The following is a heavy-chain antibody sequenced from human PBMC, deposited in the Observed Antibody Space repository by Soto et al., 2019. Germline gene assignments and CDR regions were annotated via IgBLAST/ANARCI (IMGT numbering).Heavy chain of an antibody. CDR3: ARGSQLPIYYYYYMDV. D-gene: IGHD2-2*01. CDR2: INHSGST. V-gene: IGHV4-39*07. Sequence: LETLSLTCTVSGGSISSSSYYWGWIRQPPGKGLEWIGEINHSGSTNYNPSLKSRVTISVDTSKNQFSLKLSSVTAADTAVYYCARGSQLPIYYYYYMDVWGKGTTVTVSS. J-gene: IGHJ6*03. CDR1: GGSISSSSYY.